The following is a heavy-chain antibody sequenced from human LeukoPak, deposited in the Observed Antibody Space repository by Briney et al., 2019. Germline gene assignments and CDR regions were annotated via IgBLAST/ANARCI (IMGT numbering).Heavy chain of an antibody. D-gene: IGHD4-11*01. J-gene: IGHJ4*02. Sequence: PSETLSLTCAVYGGSFSGYYWSWIRQPPGKGLEWIGEINHSGSTNYNPSLKSRVTISVDTSKNQFSLKLSSVTAADTAVYYCASEQDYSNYVFNHWGQGTLVTVSS. V-gene: IGHV4-34*01. CDR2: INHSGST. CDR1: GGSFSGYY. CDR3: ASEQDYSNYVFNH.